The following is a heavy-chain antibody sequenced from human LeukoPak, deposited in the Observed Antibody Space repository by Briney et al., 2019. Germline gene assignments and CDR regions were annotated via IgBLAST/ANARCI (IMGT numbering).Heavy chain of an antibody. CDR3: ATDYYYDSSGSYYTVDY. CDR2: IRYAGSNK. D-gene: IGHD3-22*01. J-gene: IGHJ4*02. CDR1: GFTFSSYG. V-gene: IGHV3-30*02. Sequence: PGGSLRLSCAASGFTFSSYGMHWVRQAPGKGLEGVAFIRYAGSNKYYADSVEGRFTISRDNSKNTLYLQMSSLRVEDTAVYYCATDYYYDSSGSYYTVDYWGQGTLVTVSS.